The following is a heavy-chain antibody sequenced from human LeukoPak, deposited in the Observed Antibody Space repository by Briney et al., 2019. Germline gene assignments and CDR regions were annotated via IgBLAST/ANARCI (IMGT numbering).Heavy chain of an antibody. CDR3: AKGSVAARPGWFDP. J-gene: IGHJ5*02. CDR2: INWDGAKR. CDR1: GFTFSSYT. V-gene: IGHV3-9*01. Sequence: GGSLRLSCAGSGFTFSSYTMNWVRQAPGKGLEWVSGINWDGAKRGYADSVKGRFTISRDNATNSLYLQMDSLRPEDTALYYCAKGSVAARPGWFDPWGQGTLVTVSS. D-gene: IGHD6-6*01.